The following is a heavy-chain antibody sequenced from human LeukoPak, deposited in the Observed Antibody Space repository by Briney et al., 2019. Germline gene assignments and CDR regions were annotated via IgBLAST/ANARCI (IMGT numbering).Heavy chain of an antibody. CDR1: GGSFSGYY. Sequence: SETLSLTCAVYGGSFSGYYWSWIRQPPGKGLEWIGEINHSGSTNYNPSLKSRVTISVDTSKNQFSLKLSSVTAADTAVYYCARGARYVGYCSSTSCPRKWFDPWGQGTLVTVSS. V-gene: IGHV4-34*01. CDR2: INHSGST. CDR3: ARGARYVGYCSSTSCPRKWFDP. D-gene: IGHD2-2*01. J-gene: IGHJ5*02.